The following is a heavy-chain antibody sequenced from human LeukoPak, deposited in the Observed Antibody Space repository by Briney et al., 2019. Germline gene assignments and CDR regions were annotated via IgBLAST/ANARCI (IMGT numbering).Heavy chain of an antibody. CDR3: ARDSYYDFWSGYYTGAFDI. Sequence: GASVKVSCKASGYTFTGYYMHWVRQAPGQGLEWMGWINPNSGGTNYAQKLQGRVTMTTDTSTSTAYMELRSLRSDDTAVYYCARDSYYDFWSGYYTGAFDIWGQGTMVTVSS. CDR2: INPNSGGT. CDR1: GYTFTGYY. D-gene: IGHD3-3*01. J-gene: IGHJ3*02. V-gene: IGHV1-2*02.